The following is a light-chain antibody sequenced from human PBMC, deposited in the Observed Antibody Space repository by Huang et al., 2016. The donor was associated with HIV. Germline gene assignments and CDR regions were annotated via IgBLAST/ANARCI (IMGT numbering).Light chain of an antibody. CDR2: DAT. Sequence: EIVLTQSPATLSCSPGERATLSCRASQNITSFLAWYRQKPGQAPRLLIFDATNRATCTPASFSGSGSGTDFTLTIHSLEPEDFAVYYCQQRIQWPRLTFGGGTRVEMK. J-gene: IGKJ4*01. CDR3: QQRIQWPRLT. V-gene: IGKV3-11*01. CDR1: QNITSF.